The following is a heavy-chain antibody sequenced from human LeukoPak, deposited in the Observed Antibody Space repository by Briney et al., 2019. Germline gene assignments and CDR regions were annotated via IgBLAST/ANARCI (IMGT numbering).Heavy chain of an antibody. Sequence: ASVTVSRKASGYTFTSYGISWVRQAPGQGLEWMGWISAYNGNTNYAQKLQGRVTMTTDTSTSTAYMELRSLRSDDTAVYYCARVDVVVVPAAIPSYYYYGMDVWGQGTTVTVSS. CDR3: ARVDVVVVPAAIPSYYYYGMDV. D-gene: IGHD2-2*03. V-gene: IGHV1-18*01. CDR1: GYTFTSYG. J-gene: IGHJ6*02. CDR2: ISAYNGNT.